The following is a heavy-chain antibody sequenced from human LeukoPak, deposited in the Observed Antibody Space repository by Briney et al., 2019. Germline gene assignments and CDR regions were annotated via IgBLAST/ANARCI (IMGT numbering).Heavy chain of an antibody. V-gene: IGHV4-34*01. CDR3: ARGLRTYYYDSSGYPFDY. CDR1: GGSFSGYY. CDR2: INHSGST. J-gene: IGHJ4*02. Sequence: PSETLSLTCAVYGGSFSGYYWSWIRQPPGKGLEWIGEINHSGSTNYNPSLKSRVTISVDTSKNQFSLKLSSVTAADTAVYYCARGLRTYYYDSSGYPFDYWGQGTLVTVSS. D-gene: IGHD3-22*01.